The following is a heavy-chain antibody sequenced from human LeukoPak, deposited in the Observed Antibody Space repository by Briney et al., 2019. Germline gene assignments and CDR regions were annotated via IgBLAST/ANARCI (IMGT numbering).Heavy chain of an antibody. CDR1: GFTVSFNY. V-gene: IGHV3-53*01. D-gene: IGHD3-10*01. CDR2: IYSGGST. Sequence: GGSLRLSCAASGFTVSFNYMSWVRQAPGKGLEWISVIYSGGSTYYADSVKGRFTISRDNSKSTLYLVMNSLRAEDTAVYYCAKEDGNYGSGRYYYFDYWGQGTLVTVSS. CDR3: AKEDGNYGSGRYYYFDY. J-gene: IGHJ4*02.